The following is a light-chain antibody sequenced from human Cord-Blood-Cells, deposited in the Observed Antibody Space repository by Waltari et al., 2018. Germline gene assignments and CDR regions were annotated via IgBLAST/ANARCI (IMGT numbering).Light chain of an antibody. CDR3: QQYNKLPFT. V-gene: IGKV1-33*01. J-gene: IGKJ5*01. CDR2: DAS. CDR1: QDISNY. Sequence: DIQITQSPSSLSASVGDRVTITCQASQDISNYLNWYQQKPGKAPKLLTCDASNLETRVPARFSGSGSGTDFTFTISMLQPEDIATYYWQQYNKLPFTFGQGTRLEIK.